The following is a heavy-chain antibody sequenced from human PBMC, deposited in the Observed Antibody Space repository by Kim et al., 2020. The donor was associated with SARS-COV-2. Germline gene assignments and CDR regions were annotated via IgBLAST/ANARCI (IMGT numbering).Heavy chain of an antibody. CDR2: ISAYNGNT. V-gene: IGHV1-18*01. CDR3: ARDRIVVVVAANVYYYYYGMDV. Sequence: ASVKVSCKPSGYTFTSYGISWVRQAPGQGLEWMGWISAYNGNTNYAQKLQGRVTMTTDTSTSTAYMELRSLRSDDTAVYYCARDRIVVVVAANVYYYYYGMDVWGQGTTVTVSS. D-gene: IGHD2-15*01. J-gene: IGHJ6*02. CDR1: GYTFTSYG.